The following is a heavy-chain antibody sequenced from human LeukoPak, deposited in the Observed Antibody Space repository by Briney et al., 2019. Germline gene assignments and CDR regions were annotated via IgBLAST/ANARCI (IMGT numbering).Heavy chain of an antibody. Sequence: SETLSLTCTVSGGSISSYYWSWIRQPPGKGLEWIGYIYYSGSTNYNPSLKSRVTISVDTSKNQFSLKLSSVTAADTAVYYCAREPTTVTGYYYYGTDVWGQGTTVTVSS. CDR2: IYYSGST. CDR1: GGSISSYY. D-gene: IGHD4-11*01. CDR3: AREPTTVTGYYYYGTDV. J-gene: IGHJ6*02. V-gene: IGHV4-59*01.